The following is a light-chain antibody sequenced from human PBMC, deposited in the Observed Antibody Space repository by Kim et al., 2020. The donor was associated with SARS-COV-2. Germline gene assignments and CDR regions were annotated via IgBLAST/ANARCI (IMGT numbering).Light chain of an antibody. CDR3: AGWDDSLNGPV. V-gene: IGLV1-44*01. CDR2: GNN. Sequence: GQRVTISWSGSSSNIGSNTVNWYQHRPGTAPKPLIYGNNQRPSGVPDRFSGSKSGTSASLAISGLQSEDEADYDCAGWDDSLNGPVFGGGTQLTVL. J-gene: IGLJ3*02. CDR1: SSNIGSNT.